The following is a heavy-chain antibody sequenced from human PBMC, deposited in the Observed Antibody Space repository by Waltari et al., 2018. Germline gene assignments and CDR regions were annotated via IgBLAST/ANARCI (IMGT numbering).Heavy chain of an antibody. D-gene: IGHD3-22*01. V-gene: IGHV3-53*01. CDR1: GFTVRSNY. CDR2: IYSGGST. Sequence: EVQLVESGGGLIQPGGSLRLSCAASGFTVRSNYMSWVRTAPGKGLEWVSVIYSGGSTYYADSVKGRFTISRDNSKNTLYLQMNSLRAEDTAVYYCARDYRGSSGYYYPGAFDIWGQGTMVTVSS. J-gene: IGHJ3*02. CDR3: ARDYRGSSGYYYPGAFDI.